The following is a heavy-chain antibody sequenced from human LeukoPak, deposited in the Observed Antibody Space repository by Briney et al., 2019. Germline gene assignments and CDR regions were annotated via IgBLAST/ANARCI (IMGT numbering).Heavy chain of an antibody. Sequence: SETLSLTCTVSGGSISSGSYYWSWIRQPAGKGLEWIGRIYTSGSTNYNPSLKSRVTISVDTSKNQFSLKLSSVTAADTAVYYCARDRRDGYNYYFDYWGQGTLVTVSS. V-gene: IGHV4-61*02. J-gene: IGHJ4*02. D-gene: IGHD5-24*01. CDR3: ARDRRDGYNYYFDY. CDR2: IYTSGST. CDR1: GGSISSGSYY.